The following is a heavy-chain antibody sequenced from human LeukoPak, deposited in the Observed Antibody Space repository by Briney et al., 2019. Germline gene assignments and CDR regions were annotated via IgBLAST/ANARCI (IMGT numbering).Heavy chain of an antibody. V-gene: IGHV3-33*01. Sequence: AGGSLRLSCAASGFTFSSYGMHWVRQAPGKGLEWVAVIWYDGSNKYYADSVKGRFTISRDNSKNTLYLQMNSLIAEDTAVYYCARALYCSGGSCYSGGMVYWGQGTLVTVSS. CDR2: IWYDGSNK. CDR3: ARALYCSGGSCYSGGMVY. D-gene: IGHD2-15*01. CDR1: GFTFSSYG. J-gene: IGHJ4*02.